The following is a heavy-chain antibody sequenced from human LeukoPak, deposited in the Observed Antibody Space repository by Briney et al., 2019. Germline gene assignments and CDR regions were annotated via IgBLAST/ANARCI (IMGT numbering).Heavy chain of an antibody. CDR1: GFAFGGYA. J-gene: IGHJ6*02. CDR3: ARTIAQYSNTWLYYYYGLDV. V-gene: IGHV3-23*01. D-gene: IGHD1-7*01. CDR2: ISAGSEDS. Sequence: PGGSLRLSCTASGFAFGGYAMSWVRQAPGEGLEWVSSISAGSEDSYYADSVKGRFTISRDNSKSTLYLQMNSLRADDTAVYYCARTIAQYSNTWLYYYYGLDVWGQGTTVTVSS.